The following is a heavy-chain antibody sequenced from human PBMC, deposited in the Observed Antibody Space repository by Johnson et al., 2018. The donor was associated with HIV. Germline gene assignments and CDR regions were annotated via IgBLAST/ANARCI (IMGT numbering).Heavy chain of an antibody. CDR3: ARERRSDYDYDGFDI. D-gene: IGHD5-12*01. V-gene: IGHV3-53*01. CDR1: GFSISSNY. Sequence: VQLVESGGGLIHPGGSLRLSCEASGFSISSNYLSWVRQAPGKSLEWVSIIYSGGNTYYADSVKGRFTISRDNSKNTLYLQMNSLRAEDTAVYYCARERRSDYDYDGFDIWGQGTLVTVSS. CDR2: IYSGGNT. J-gene: IGHJ3*02.